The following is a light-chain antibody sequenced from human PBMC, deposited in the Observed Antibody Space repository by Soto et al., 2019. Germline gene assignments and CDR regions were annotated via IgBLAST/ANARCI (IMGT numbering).Light chain of an antibody. Sequence: QSVLTQPPSASGTPGQRVTISCSGSSSNIGSDYVYWYQQFPGTAPKLLIYRNNQRPSGVPDRFSGSKSGTSASLAISGLRSEDEADYYCAAWDDSMSGYVVGSGTEV. CDR2: RNN. J-gene: IGLJ1*01. V-gene: IGLV1-47*01. CDR3: AAWDDSMSGYV. CDR1: SSNIGSDY.